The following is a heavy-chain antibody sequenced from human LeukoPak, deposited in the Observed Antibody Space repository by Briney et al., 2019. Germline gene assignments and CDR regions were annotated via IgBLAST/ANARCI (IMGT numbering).Heavy chain of an antibody. D-gene: IGHD3-3*01. CDR3: STPWSY. CDR2: ISPDGSIT. CDR1: RFTLSTYW. V-gene: IGHV3-74*01. Sequence: GGSLRLSCTTSRFTLSTYWMHWVRQGPDKGLVWLSYISPDGSITKYADSVKGRFTISRDNAKNTLYLQMNSLTAEDTAIYYCSTPWSYWGQGTPVTVSS. J-gene: IGHJ4*02.